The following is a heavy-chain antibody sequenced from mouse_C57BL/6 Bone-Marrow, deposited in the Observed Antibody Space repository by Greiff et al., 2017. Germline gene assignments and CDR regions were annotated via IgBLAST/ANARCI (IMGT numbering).Heavy chain of an antibody. CDR1: GYTFTSYW. V-gene: IGHV1-72*01. J-gene: IGHJ4*01. D-gene: IGHD1-1*01. CDR3: ARDSMGYCGIGCAMDY. Sequence: QVQLQQSGAELVKPGASVKLSCKASGYTFTSYWMHWVKQRPGRGLEWIGRIDPTSGGTKYNEKFKSKATLTVDKPSSTAYMQLSSLTSEDSAVCYCARDSMGYCGIGCAMDYGGRGTSVTGSS. CDR2: IDPTSGGT.